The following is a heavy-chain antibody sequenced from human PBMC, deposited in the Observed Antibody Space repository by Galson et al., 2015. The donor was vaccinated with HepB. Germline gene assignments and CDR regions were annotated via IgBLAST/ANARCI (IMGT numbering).Heavy chain of an antibody. D-gene: IGHD3-22*01. V-gene: IGHV3-30*18. J-gene: IGHJ4*02. CDR1: GFNFNNYG. CDR2: ISSDGSNK. CDR3: AKENTIIVVVNAGIDY. Sequence: SLRLSCAASGFNFNNYGMHWVRQAPGKGLEWVAFISSDGSNKYYADSVKGRFTISRDNSKNTLYLQMNSLTTEDTAVYYCAKENTIIVVVNAGIDYWGQGTLVTVSS.